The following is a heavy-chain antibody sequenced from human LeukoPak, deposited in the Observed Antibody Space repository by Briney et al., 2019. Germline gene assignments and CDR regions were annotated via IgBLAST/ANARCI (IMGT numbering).Heavy chain of an antibody. CDR1: GGSISSYY. CDR3: ARDSMVRGVMSGYYYYMDV. J-gene: IGHJ6*03. D-gene: IGHD3-10*01. Sequence: SETLSLTCIVSGGSISSYYWSWIRQPPGKGLEWIGYIYYSGSSNYNPSLKSRVTISVDTSKNQFSLKLSSVTAADTAVYYCARDSMVRGVMSGYYYYMDVWGKGTTVTVSS. CDR2: IYYSGSS. V-gene: IGHV4-59*01.